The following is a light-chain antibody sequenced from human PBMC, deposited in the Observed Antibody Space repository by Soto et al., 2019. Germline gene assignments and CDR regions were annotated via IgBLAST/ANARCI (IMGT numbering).Light chain of an antibody. CDR1: SSDVGGYNY. Sequence: SALTQPASVSGSPGQSITISCTGTSSDVGGYNYVSWYQQHPGTAPKLTIYEVTNRPSGVSNRFSGSKSGNTASLTISGLQAEDEADYYCSSYTSTSTLVVFGTGTKLTVL. CDR3: SSYTSTSTLVV. CDR2: EVT. V-gene: IGLV2-14*01. J-gene: IGLJ1*01.